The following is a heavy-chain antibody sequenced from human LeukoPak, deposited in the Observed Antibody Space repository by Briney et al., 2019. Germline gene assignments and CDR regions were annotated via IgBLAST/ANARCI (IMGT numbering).Heavy chain of an antibody. CDR1: GGTFSSYA. CDR2: IIPIFGTA. V-gene: IGHV1-69*13. CDR3: ARPQLRYFDWSSNDDFYFDY. J-gene: IGHJ4*02. Sequence: SVKVSCKASGGTFSSYAISWVRQAPGQGLEWMGGIIPIFGTANYAQKFQGRVTITADESTSTAYMELSSLRSEDTAVYYCARPQLRYFDWSSNDDFYFDYWGQGTLVTVSS. D-gene: IGHD3-9*01.